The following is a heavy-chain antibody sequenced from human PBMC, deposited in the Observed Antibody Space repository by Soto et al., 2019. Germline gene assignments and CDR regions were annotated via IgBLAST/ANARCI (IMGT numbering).Heavy chain of an antibody. CDR2: ISYDGREI. J-gene: IGHJ4*02. V-gene: IGHV3-30-3*01. CDR3: ASDPLAVTGSFVDY. Sequence: GGSLRLSCVASGLTFNIFAFHWVRQAPGKGLEWLSVISYDGREIHYSESVKGRFTISRDSSTNTVYLEMNSLRYEDTAVYYCASDPLAVTGSFVDYWGQGTLVTVSS. CDR1: GLTFNIFA. D-gene: IGHD3-9*01.